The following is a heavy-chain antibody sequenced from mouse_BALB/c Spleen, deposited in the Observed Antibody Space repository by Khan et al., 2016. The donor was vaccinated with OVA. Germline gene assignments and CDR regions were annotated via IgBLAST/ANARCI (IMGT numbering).Heavy chain of an antibody. CDR2: ISSGGHYT. D-gene: IGHD1-1*02. CDR3: ARLAYYYNSEGFAY. Sequence: MQLEESGGDLVKTGGSLKLSCVASGFTFSTYGMSWVRQTPDKRLEWVATISSGGHYTYYIDSVKGRFTISRDNAKSILYLQMTSLRSEDTAMYYCARLAYYYNSEGFAYWGQGTLVTVSA. CDR1: GFTFSTYG. V-gene: IGHV5-6*01. J-gene: IGHJ3*01.